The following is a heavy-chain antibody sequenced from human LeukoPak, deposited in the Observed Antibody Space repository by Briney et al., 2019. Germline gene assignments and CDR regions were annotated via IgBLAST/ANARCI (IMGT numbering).Heavy chain of an antibody. J-gene: IGHJ3*02. CDR3: ARAPKEDWELLEHAFDI. CDR2: INPSGGST. V-gene: IGHV1-46*01. Sequence: ASVKVSCEASGYTFTSYYMHWVRQAPGQGLEWMGIINPSGGSTSYAQKFQGRVTMTRDTSTSTVYMELSSLRSEDTAVYYCARAPKEDWELLEHAFDIWGQGTMVTISS. CDR1: GYTFTSYY. D-gene: IGHD1-26*01.